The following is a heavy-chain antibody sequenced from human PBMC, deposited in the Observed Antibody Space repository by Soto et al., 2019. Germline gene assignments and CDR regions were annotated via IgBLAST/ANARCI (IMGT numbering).Heavy chain of an antibody. CDR3: ARADQYCSSTSCYFFDY. Sequence: ASVKVSCKASGGTFSSYAISWVRQAPGQGLEWMGGIIPIFGTANYAQKFQGRVTITADESTSTAYMELSSLRSEDTAVYYCARADQYCSSTSCYFFDYWGQGTLVTVSS. J-gene: IGHJ4*02. V-gene: IGHV1-69*13. CDR2: IIPIFGTA. D-gene: IGHD2-2*01. CDR1: GGTFSSYA.